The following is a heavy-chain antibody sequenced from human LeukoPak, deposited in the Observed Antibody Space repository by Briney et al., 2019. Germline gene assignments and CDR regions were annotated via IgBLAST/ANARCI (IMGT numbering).Heavy chain of an antibody. CDR1: GGSFSGYY. V-gene: IGHV4-34*01. CDR3: AREGQWLVPWAAFDI. Sequence: SETLCLTCAVYGGSFSGYYWSWIRQPPGKGLEWIGEINHSGSTDYNPSLKSRVTISVDTSKNQFSLKLSSVTAADTAVYYCAREGQWLVPWAAFDIWGQGTMVTVSS. CDR2: INHSGST. D-gene: IGHD6-19*01. J-gene: IGHJ3*02.